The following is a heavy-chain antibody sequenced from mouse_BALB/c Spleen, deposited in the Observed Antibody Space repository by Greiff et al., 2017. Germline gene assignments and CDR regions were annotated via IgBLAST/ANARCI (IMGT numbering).Heavy chain of an antibody. CDR1: GYSITSDYA. CDR3: ARKTDWYFDV. Sequence: EVQGVESGPGLVKPSQSLSLTCTVTGYSITSDYAWNWIRQFPGNKLEWMGYISYSGSTSYNPSLKSRISITRDTSKNQFFLQLNSVTTEDTATYYCARKTDWYFDVWGAGTTVTVSS. V-gene: IGHV3-2*02. J-gene: IGHJ1*01. CDR2: ISYSGST.